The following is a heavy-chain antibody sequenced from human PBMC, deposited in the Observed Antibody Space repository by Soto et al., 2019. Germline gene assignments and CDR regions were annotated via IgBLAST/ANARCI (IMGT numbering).Heavy chain of an antibody. J-gene: IGHJ5*02. CDR2: IWYDGSNK. D-gene: IGHD4-4*01. Sequence: QVQLVESGGGVVQPGRSLRLSCAASGFTFSSYGMHWVRQAPGKGLEWVAVIWYDGSNKYYADSVKGRFTISRDNSKNTLYLQMNSLRAEDTAVYYCARDLSVTTVLGWFDPWGQGTLVTVSS. V-gene: IGHV3-33*01. CDR3: ARDLSVTTVLGWFDP. CDR1: GFTFSSYG.